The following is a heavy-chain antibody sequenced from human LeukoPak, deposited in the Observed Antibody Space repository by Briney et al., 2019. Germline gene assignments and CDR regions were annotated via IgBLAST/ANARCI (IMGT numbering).Heavy chain of an antibody. V-gene: IGHV3-23*01. CDR1: GVTFSGHG. J-gene: IGHJ4*02. CDR2: ISGSGGST. CDR3: AREAFGMGAKYFDY. Sequence: GGSLRLSCAASGVTFSGHGMNWVRQALGKGLEWVSAISGSGGSTYYADSVKGRFTISRDNSKSSLYLQMGSLRPEDMAVYYCAREAFGMGAKYFDYWGQGTLVTVSS. D-gene: IGHD1-26*01.